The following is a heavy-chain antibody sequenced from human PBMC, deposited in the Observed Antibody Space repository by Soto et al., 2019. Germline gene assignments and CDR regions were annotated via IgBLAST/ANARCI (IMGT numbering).Heavy chain of an antibody. CDR3: AKDAHDYGDYVEWGYVDY. Sequence: QVQLLESGGGVVQPGRSLRLSCAASGFTFSSYGMHWVRQAPGKGLEWVAVISYDGSNKYYADSVKGRFTISRDNSKNTLYLQMNSLRAEDTAVYYCAKDAHDYGDYVEWGYVDYWGQGTLVTVSS. V-gene: IGHV3-30*18. D-gene: IGHD4-17*01. CDR2: ISYDGSNK. J-gene: IGHJ4*02. CDR1: GFTFSSYG.